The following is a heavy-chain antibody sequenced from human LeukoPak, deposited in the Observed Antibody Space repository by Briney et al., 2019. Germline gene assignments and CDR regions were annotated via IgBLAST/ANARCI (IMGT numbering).Heavy chain of an antibody. CDR2: ISAYNGNT. V-gene: IGHV1-18*01. J-gene: IGHJ4*02. CDR1: GYTFTSYG. D-gene: IGHD3-22*01. CDR3: AKTSYYDSSGYSPFDY. Sequence: ASVKVSCKASGYTFTSYGISWVRQAPGQGLEWMGWISAYNGNTNYAQKLQGRVTMTTDTSTSTAYMELRSLRSDDTAVYYCAKTSYYDSSGYSPFDYWGQGTLVTVSS.